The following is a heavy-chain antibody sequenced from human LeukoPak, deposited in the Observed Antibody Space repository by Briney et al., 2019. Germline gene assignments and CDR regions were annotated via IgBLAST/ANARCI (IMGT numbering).Heavy chain of an antibody. J-gene: IGHJ4*02. CDR3: ARVASSWYIDY. V-gene: IGHV4-39*07. CDR1: GDSISSSRYY. D-gene: IGHD6-13*01. CDR2: IYYSGST. Sequence: SETLSLTCTVSGDSISSSRYYWGWIRQPPGKGLEWIGSIYYSGSTYYNPSLKSRVTISVDTSKNQFSLKLSSVTAADTAVYYCARVASSWYIDYWGQGTLVTVSS.